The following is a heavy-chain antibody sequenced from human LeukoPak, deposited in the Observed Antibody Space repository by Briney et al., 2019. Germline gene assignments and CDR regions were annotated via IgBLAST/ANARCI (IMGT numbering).Heavy chain of an antibody. V-gene: IGHV1-3*01. Sequence: ASVKVSCKASGYTFTSYAMHWVRQAPGQRLEWMGWLNAGNGNTKYSQKFQGRVTITRDTSASTAYMELSSLRSEDTAVYYCARSGYSSSWYVEIWFDPWGQGTLVTVSS. J-gene: IGHJ5*02. CDR1: GYTFTSYA. CDR2: LNAGNGNT. CDR3: ARSGYSSSWYVEIWFDP. D-gene: IGHD6-13*01.